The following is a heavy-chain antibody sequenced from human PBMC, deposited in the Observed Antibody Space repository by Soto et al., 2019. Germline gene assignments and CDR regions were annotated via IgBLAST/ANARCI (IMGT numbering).Heavy chain of an antibody. D-gene: IGHD4-17*01. J-gene: IGHJ4*02. CDR3: ARVNYGDDGGVYDY. CDR2: INSDGSST. V-gene: IGHV3-74*01. Sequence: GGSLRLSCAASGFNVSSYLIHWVRQAPGKGLVWVSRINSDGSSTSFADSVKGRFTISRDNAKNTLYLQMNSLRAEDTAVYYCARVNYGDDGGVYDYWGQGTLVTVS. CDR1: GFNVSSYL.